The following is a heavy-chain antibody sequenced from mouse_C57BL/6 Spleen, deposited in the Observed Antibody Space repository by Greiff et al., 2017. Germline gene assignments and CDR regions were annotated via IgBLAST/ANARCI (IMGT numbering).Heavy chain of an antibody. V-gene: IGHV5-16*01. D-gene: IGHD1-1*01. CDR1: GFTFSDYY. Sequence: EVMLVESEGGLVQPGSSMKLSCTASGFTFSDYYMAWVRQVPEKGLEWVANINYDGSSTYYLDSLKSRFIISRDNAKNILYLQMSSLKSEDTATYYCAREHGSSPYWYFDVWGTGTTVTVSS. CDR3: AREHGSSPYWYFDV. J-gene: IGHJ1*03. CDR2: INYDGSST.